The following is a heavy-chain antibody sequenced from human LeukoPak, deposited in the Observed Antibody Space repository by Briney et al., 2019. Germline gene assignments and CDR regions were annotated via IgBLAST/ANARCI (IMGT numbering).Heavy chain of an antibody. CDR3: ARPYSSSTDAFDI. CDR1: GGTFSGYA. D-gene: IGHD6-13*01. V-gene: IGHV1-69*05. Sequence: SVKVSCKASGGTFSGYAISWVRQAPGQGLEWMGGIIPIFGTANYAQKFQGRVTITTDESTSTAYMELSSLRSEDTAVYYCARPYSSSTDAFDIWGQGTMVTVSS. CDR2: IIPIFGTA. J-gene: IGHJ3*02.